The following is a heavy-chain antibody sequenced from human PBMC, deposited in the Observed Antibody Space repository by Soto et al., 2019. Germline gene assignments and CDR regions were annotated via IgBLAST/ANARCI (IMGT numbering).Heavy chain of an antibody. V-gene: IGHV1-2*06. Sequence: GASVKVSCKASGYRFTTFYIHWVRQAPGQGLEWMGRMNVDTGGTTYAQKFQGRVTMTRDTSISTAYMEVTNVKSDDTAIYYCARDGKFVLRGYSFGFDFWGQGTRVTVSS. D-gene: IGHD5-18*01. CDR3: ARDGKFVLRGYSFGFDF. CDR2: MNVDTGGT. CDR1: GYRFTTFY. J-gene: IGHJ4*02.